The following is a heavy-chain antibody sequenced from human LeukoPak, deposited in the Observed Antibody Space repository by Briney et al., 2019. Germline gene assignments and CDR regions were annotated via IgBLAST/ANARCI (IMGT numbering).Heavy chain of an antibody. J-gene: IGHJ3*02. CDR1: GFTFSDYY. CDR3: AREIWVNRNYYDSSGPPFI. D-gene: IGHD3-22*01. Sequence: GGSLRLSCAASGFTFSDYYMSWIRQAPGKGLEWVSYISSSDSPRFYADSVKGRFTISRDNAKNSLYLQMNSLRAEDTAVYYCAREIWVNRNYYDSSGPPFIWGQGIMVTVSS. V-gene: IGHV3-11*04. CDR2: ISSSDSPR.